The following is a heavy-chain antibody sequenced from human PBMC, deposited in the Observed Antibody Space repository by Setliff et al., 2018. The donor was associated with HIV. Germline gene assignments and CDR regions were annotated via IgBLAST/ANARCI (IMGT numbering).Heavy chain of an antibody. CDR3: ARGQLDRHLRSDVPFDI. CDR1: GYTFTTYG. Sequence: ASVKVSCKASGYTFTTYGFNWVRQAPGQGLEWMGGISASSDKTNYAQKFQGRVTLTTDTTTNTVYMELKSLRSDDTAVYFCARGQLDRHLRSDVPFDIWGQGTMVTVSS. CDR2: ISASSDKT. J-gene: IGHJ3*02. D-gene: IGHD1-1*01. V-gene: IGHV1-18*01.